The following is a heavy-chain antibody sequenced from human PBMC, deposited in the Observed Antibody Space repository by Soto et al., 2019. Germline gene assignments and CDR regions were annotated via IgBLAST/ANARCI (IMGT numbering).Heavy chain of an antibody. CDR3: ARYCSGGSCSPKPFDY. Sequence: PWGSLRLSCAASGFTFSSYAMSWVRQAPGKGLEWVSAISGSGGSTYYADSVKGRFTISRDNSKNTLYLQMNSLRAEDTAVYYCARYCSGGSCSPKPFDYWGQGTLVTVS. D-gene: IGHD2-15*01. CDR2: ISGSGGST. J-gene: IGHJ4*02. CDR1: GFTFSSYA. V-gene: IGHV3-23*01.